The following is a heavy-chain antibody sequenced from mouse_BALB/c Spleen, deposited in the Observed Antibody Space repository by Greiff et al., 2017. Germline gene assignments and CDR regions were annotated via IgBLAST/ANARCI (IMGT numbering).Heavy chain of an antibody. Sequence: QVQLQQSGAELAKPGASVKMSCKASGYTFTSYWMHWVKQRPGQGLEWIGYINPSTGYTEYNQKFKDKATLTADKSSSTAYMQLSSLTSEDSAVYYCARDYGSSRRFDYWGQGTTLTVSS. CDR2: INPSTGYT. D-gene: IGHD1-1*01. V-gene: IGHV1-7*01. J-gene: IGHJ2*01. CDR1: GYTFTSYW. CDR3: ARDYGSSRRFDY.